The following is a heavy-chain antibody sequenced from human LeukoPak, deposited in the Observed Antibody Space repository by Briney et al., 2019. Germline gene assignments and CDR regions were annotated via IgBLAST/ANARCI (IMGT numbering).Heavy chain of an antibody. V-gene: IGHV4-39*07. D-gene: IGHD6-13*01. Sequence: SETLSLTCTVSGGSISSSIYYWGWIRQSPGKGLEWTGSIYYSGSTNYNPSLKSRVTISVDTSKNQFSLKLSSVTAADTAVHYCAREVIAAAGNTPWDYYYYYMDVWGKGTTVTVSS. CDR2: IYYSGST. J-gene: IGHJ6*03. CDR3: AREVIAAAGNTPWDYYYYYMDV. CDR1: GGSISSSIYY.